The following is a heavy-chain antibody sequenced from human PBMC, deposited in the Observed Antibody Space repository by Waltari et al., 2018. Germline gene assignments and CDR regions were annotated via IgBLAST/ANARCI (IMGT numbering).Heavy chain of an antibody. J-gene: IGHJ4*02. V-gene: IGHV4-38-2*01. Sequence: QVQLQESGPGLVKPSETLSLTCAVSGYSISSGYYWGWIRQPPGKGLEWIGSIYHSGSTYYNPSLKSRVTISVDTSKNQFSLKLSSVTAADTAVYYCARHVIAAHGVVDYWGQGTLVTVSS. CDR1: GYSISSGYY. CDR3: ARHVIAAHGVVDY. CDR2: IYHSGST. D-gene: IGHD6-13*01.